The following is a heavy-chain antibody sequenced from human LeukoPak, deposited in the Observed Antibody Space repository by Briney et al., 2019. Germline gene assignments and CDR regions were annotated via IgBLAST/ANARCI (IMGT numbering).Heavy chain of an antibody. CDR2: INSDSGFT. CDR1: GYTFTGYY. Sequence: ASVKVSCKASGYTFTGYYMNWVRQAPGQGLEWMGWINSDSGFTKYAQKFQGRVTMTRDTSITTVYMDLTRLTSDDTAVYYCARNFDMKGFDSWGQGTLVTVSS. CDR3: ARNFDMKGFDS. D-gene: IGHD3-9*01. V-gene: IGHV1-2*02. J-gene: IGHJ5*01.